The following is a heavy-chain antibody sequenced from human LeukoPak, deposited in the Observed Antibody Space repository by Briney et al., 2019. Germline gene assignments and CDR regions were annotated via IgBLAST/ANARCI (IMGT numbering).Heavy chain of an antibody. CDR1: GFTFSSYG. Sequence: GGPVRLSCTASGFTFSSYGMHWVRQAPGKGLEWVAVIWNDASNKFYADSVKGRFTISRDNSKNTLYLQMNSLRAEDTAVYYCARDRGGVPFDIWGQGTM. D-gene: IGHD2-8*02. V-gene: IGHV3-33*01. J-gene: IGHJ3*02. CDR2: IWNDASNK. CDR3: ARDRGGVPFDI.